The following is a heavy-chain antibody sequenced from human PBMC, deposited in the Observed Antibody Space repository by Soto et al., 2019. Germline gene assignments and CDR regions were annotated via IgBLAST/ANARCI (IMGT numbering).Heavy chain of an antibody. D-gene: IGHD4-17*01. V-gene: IGHV4-31*03. J-gene: IGHJ6*03. CDR1: GGSISSGGYY. Sequence: QVQLQESGPGLVKPSQTLSLTCTVSGGSISSGGYYWSWIRQHPGKGLEWIGYIYYSGSTYYNPSLKSRVTITVDENKNQFPLKLSSVPAADTAVYYCARDALDYGDPGTYYSMDVWGKGTTVTVSS. CDR2: IYYSGST. CDR3: ARDALDYGDPGTYYSMDV.